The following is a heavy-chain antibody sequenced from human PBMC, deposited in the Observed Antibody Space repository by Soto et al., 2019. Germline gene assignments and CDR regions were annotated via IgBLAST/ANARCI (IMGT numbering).Heavy chain of an antibody. Sequence: GSLSLSCATSGFTFSNDWMSRVRQAPGKGLEVVVRIKSKTDGGTTDYAAPVKGRFTISRDDSKNTLYLQMNSLKTEDTAVYYCTTSLGGSGSYAYYYYYGMDGWGQGTTVTVSS. CDR1: GFTFSNDW. CDR3: TTSLGGSGSYAYYYYYGMDG. J-gene: IGHJ6*02. D-gene: IGHD3-10*01. V-gene: IGHV3-15*01. CDR2: IKSKTDGGTT.